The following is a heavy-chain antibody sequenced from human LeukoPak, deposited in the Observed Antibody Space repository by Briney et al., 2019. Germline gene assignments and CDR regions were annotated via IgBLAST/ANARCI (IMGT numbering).Heavy chain of an antibody. CDR2: ISTYKGNT. V-gene: IGHV1-18*01. CDR1: GYTFNSYG. Sequence: HWASVKVSCKASGYTFNSYGISWVRQAPGQGLEWVGWISTYKGNTNYAQKLQGRVTMTTDTSTSTAYMELSSLRSEDTAVYYCASYPERQQLVKGVSYWGQGTLVTVSS. J-gene: IGHJ4*02. CDR3: ASYPERQQLVKGVSY. D-gene: IGHD6-13*01.